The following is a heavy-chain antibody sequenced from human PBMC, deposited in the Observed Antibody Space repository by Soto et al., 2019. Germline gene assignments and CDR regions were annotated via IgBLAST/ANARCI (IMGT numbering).Heavy chain of an antibody. CDR2: ISSSGGNT. V-gene: IGHV3-23*01. J-gene: IGHJ3*02. CDR1: GFTFSTYS. Sequence: LRLSCAASGFTFSTYSMSWGRQAPGKGLEWVSTISSSGGNTYYTDSVKGRFTISRDNSKNTLYLQMNSLRAEDTAIYYCAKRPASTGFGDPFDIWGQGTMGTVSS. D-gene: IGHD3-10*01. CDR3: AKRPASTGFGDPFDI.